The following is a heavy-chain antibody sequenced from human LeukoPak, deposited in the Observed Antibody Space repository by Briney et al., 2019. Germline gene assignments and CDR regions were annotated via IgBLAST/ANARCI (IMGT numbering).Heavy chain of an antibody. Sequence: GASVKVSCKASGYTFTGYYMHWVRQAPGQGLEWMGRIIPILGIANYAQKFQGRVTITADKSTSTAYMELSSLRSEDTAVYYCARVGEHGATVTPRAFDIWGQGTMVTVSS. CDR1: GYTFTGYY. CDR3: ARVGEHGATVTPRAFDI. J-gene: IGHJ3*02. V-gene: IGHV1-69*04. CDR2: IIPILGIA. D-gene: IGHD4-17*01.